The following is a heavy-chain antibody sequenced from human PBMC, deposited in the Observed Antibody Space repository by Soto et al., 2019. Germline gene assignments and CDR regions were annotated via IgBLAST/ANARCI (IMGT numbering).Heavy chain of an antibody. CDR1: GGTFSSYA. J-gene: IGHJ5*02. CDR2: IIPIFGTA. CDR3: ARDLMTTVTTNWFDP. V-gene: IGHV1-69*01. D-gene: IGHD4-4*01. Sequence: QVQLVQSGAEVKKPGSSVKVSCKASGGTFSSYAISWVRQAPGQGLEWMGGIIPIFGTANYAQKFQGRVTIIADESTSTAYMELSSLRSEDTAVYYCARDLMTTVTTNWFDPWGQGTLVTVSS.